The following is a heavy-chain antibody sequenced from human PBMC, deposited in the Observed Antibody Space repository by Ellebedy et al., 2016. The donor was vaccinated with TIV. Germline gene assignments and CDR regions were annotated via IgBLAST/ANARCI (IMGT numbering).Heavy chain of an antibody. D-gene: IGHD6-6*01. J-gene: IGHJ4*02. Sequence: MPSETLSLTCAVYGGSFSGYYWSWIRQPPGKGLEWIGEINHSGRTNYNPSLKSRVTISVDTSKNQFSLKLSSVTAADTAVYYCARGDSSSSRVYYWGQGTLVTVSS. CDR2: INHSGRT. CDR1: GGSFSGYY. V-gene: IGHV4-34*01. CDR3: ARGDSSSSRVYY.